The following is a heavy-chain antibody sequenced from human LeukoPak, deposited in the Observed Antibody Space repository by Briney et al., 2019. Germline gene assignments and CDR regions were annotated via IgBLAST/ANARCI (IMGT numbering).Heavy chain of an antibody. CDR1: GFTFSSYA. J-gene: IGHJ6*03. V-gene: IGHV3-23*01. Sequence: QPGGSLRLSCAASGFTFSSYAMSWVRQAPGKGLEWVSAISGSGGSTYYADSVKGRFTISRDNSKNTLYLQMNSLRAEDTAVYYCAKGAVVVPAALYYMDVWGKGTTVTVSS. CDR3: AKGAVVVPAALYYMDV. D-gene: IGHD2-2*01. CDR2: ISGSGGST.